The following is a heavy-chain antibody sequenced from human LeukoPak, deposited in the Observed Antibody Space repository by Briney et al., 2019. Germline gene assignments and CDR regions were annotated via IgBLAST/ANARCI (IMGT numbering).Heavy chain of an antibody. CDR1: GFTFSSYA. V-gene: IGHV3-23*01. J-gene: IGHJ4*02. CDR2: ISGSGGST. CDR3: AKPPRDFWSGPTRDY. D-gene: IGHD3-3*01. Sequence: GGSLRLSCAASGFTFSSYAMSWVRQAPGKGLEWVSAISGSGGSTYYADSVKGRFTISRDNSKNTRYLQMNSLRAEDTAVYYCAKPPRDFWSGPTRDYWGQGTLVTVSS.